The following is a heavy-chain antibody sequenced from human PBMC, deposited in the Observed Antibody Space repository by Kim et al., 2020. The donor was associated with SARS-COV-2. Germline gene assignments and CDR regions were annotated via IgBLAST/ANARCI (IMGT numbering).Heavy chain of an antibody. CDR1: GGSFSGYY. D-gene: IGHD3-10*01. V-gene: IGHV4-34*01. Sequence: SETLSLTCAVYGGSFSGYYWSWIRQPPGKGLEWIGEINHSGSTNYNPSLKRRVTISVDTSKNQFSLKLSSVTAADTAVYYCARGTYYYGSGSYYNQGKDYYYYMEVWGKATTVTVSS. CDR3: ARGTYYYGSGSYYNQGKDYYYYMEV. CDR2: INHSGST. J-gene: IGHJ6*03.